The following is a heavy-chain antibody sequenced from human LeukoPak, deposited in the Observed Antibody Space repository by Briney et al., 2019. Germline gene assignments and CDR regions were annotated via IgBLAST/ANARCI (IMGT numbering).Heavy chain of an antibody. J-gene: IGHJ4*02. CDR1: GGSFSGYY. D-gene: IGHD3-10*01. CDR3: ARERDYYGSGRPEDY. CDR2: INHSGST. V-gene: IGHV4-34*01. Sequence: PSETLSLTCAVYGGSFSGYYWSWIRQPPGKGLEWIGEINHSGSTNYNPSLKSRVTISVDTSKNQFSLKLSSVTAADTAVYYCARERDYYGSGRPEDYWGQGTLVTVSS.